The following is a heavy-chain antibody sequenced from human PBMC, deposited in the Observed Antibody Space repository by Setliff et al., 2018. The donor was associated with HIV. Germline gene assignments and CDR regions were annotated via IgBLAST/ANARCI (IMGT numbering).Heavy chain of an antibody. CDR3: TRNIGSGTYWGSWYYMDV. CDR2: INWNGGST. D-gene: IGHD1-26*01. V-gene: IGHV3-20*04. Sequence: GGSLRLSCAASGFTFDDYGMSWVRQAPGKGLEWVSGINWNGGSTGSADSVKGRFTVSRDNAKNSLYLQMNSLRAEDTAMYYCTRNIGSGTYWGSWYYMDVWGKGTTVTVSS. CDR1: GFTFDDYG. J-gene: IGHJ6*03.